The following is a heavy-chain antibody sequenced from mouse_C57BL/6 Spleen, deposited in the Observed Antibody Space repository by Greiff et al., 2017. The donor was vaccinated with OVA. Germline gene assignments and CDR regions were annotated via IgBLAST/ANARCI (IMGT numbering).Heavy chain of an antibody. CDR3: ARDTTVVGFDY. CDR1: GYTFTSYW. V-gene: IGHV1-50*01. D-gene: IGHD1-1*01. Sequence: QVQLQQSGAELVKPGASVKLSCKASGYTFTSYWMQWVKQRPGQGLEWIGEIDPSDSYTNYNQKFKGKATLTVDTSSSTAYMQLSSLTSEDAAVYYCARDTTVVGFDYWGQGTTLTVSS. J-gene: IGHJ2*01. CDR2: IDPSDSYT.